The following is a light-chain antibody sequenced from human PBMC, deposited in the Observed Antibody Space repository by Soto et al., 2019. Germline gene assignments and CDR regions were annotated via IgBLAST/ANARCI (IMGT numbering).Light chain of an antibody. CDR2: GAS. Sequence: VLTKYLCALSMYPGERATLSCRASQSVSSNYLAWYQQRPGQSPRLLIYGASTRASGIPDRFSGSGSGTDFTLTIIRREPEDVAVDYCQQYGSLSWTFGEGTKVDNK. J-gene: IGKJ1*01. V-gene: IGKV3-20*01. CDR3: QQYGSLSWT. CDR1: QSVSSNY.